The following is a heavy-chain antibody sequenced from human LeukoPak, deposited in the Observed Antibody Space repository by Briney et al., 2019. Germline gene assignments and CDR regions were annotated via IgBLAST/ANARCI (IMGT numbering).Heavy chain of an antibody. J-gene: IGHJ4*02. D-gene: IGHD2/OR15-2a*01. Sequence: SETLSLTCTVSGGSISSGSYYWSWIRQPAGKGLEWIGRIYTRGSTNYNPSLKSRVTISVVTSKNQFSLKLSSVTATDTAVYYCARESPIIETRWGQGTLVTVSS. CDR3: ARESPIIETR. V-gene: IGHV4-61*02. CDR2: IYTRGST. CDR1: GGSISSGSYY.